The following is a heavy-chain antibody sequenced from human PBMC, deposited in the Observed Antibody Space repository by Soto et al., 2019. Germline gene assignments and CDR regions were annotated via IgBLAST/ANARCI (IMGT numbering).Heavy chain of an antibody. Sequence: GGSLRLSCAASGFTFSNYWMSWVRQAPGKGLEWVANIKQDGSESNYTDSVKGRFTISRDNAENSLYLQMTSLRAEDTAVYYCASARHIGPWGQGTLVTVSS. J-gene: IGHJ5*02. CDR1: GFTFSNYW. V-gene: IGHV3-7*01. CDR2: IKQDGSES. D-gene: IGHD2-21*01. CDR3: ASARHIGP.